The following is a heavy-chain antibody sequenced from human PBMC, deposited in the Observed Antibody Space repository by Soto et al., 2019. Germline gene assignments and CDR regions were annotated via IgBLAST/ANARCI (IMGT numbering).Heavy chain of an antibody. CDR2: IIPILGIA. CDR3: ARDGGGYDYIWGSYRHSNLDY. J-gene: IGHJ4*02. Sequence: SVKVSCKASGGTFSSYTISWVRQAPGQGLEWMGRIIPILGIANYAQKFQGRVTITADKSTSTAYMELSSLRSEDTAVYYCARDGGGYDYIWGSYRHSNLDYWGQGTQVTVSS. D-gene: IGHD3-16*02. V-gene: IGHV1-69*04. CDR1: GGTFSSYT.